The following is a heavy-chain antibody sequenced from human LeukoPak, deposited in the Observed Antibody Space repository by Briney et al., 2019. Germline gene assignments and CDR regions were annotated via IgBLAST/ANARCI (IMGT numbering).Heavy chain of an antibody. V-gene: IGHV3-74*01. D-gene: IGHD3-10*01. Sequence: GGSLRLSCAASGFTFSSNWMHWVRQAPGKGLVWVSRINNGSGAIYADSVKGRFTISRDNAKNTLYLQMNSLRAEDTAVYYCAVPRIGNYYGMDVWGQGTTVTVSS. CDR3: AVPRIGNYYGMDV. CDR1: GFTFSSNW. J-gene: IGHJ6*02. CDR2: INNGSGA.